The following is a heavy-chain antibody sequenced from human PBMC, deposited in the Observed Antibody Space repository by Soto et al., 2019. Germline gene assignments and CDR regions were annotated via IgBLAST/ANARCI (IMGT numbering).Heavy chain of an antibody. CDR3: ARVGSCSGGSCYFYYYYGIDV. V-gene: IGHV1-18*01. D-gene: IGHD2-15*01. Sequence: QVQLVQSGAEVKKPGASVKVSCKASGYTFTSYGISWVRQAPGQGLEWMGWISAYNGNTNYAQKLQGRVTMTTDTSTSTAYMGLRSRRSDDTAVYYCARVGSCSGGSCYFYYYYGIDVWGQGTTVTVSS. CDR2: ISAYNGNT. J-gene: IGHJ6*02. CDR1: GYTFTSYG.